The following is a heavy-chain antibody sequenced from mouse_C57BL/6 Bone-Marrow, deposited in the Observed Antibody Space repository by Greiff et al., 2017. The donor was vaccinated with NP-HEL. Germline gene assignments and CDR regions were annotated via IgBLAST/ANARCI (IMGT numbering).Heavy chain of an antibody. CDR1: GYTFTSYW. J-gene: IGHJ4*01. Sequence: VQLHQPGAELVKPGASVKMSCKASGYTFTSYWITWVKQRPGQGLEWIGDIYPGSGSTNYNEKFKSKATLTVDTSSSTAYMQLSSLTSEDSAVYYCARDGSRYYYAMDYGGQGTSVTVSS. D-gene: IGHD1-1*01. CDR2: IYPGSGST. V-gene: IGHV1-55*01. CDR3: ARDGSRYYYAMDY.